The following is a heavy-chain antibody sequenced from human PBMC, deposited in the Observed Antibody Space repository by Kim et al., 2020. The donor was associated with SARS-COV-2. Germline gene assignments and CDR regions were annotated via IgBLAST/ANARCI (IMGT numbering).Heavy chain of an antibody. CDR1: GGSISSYY. V-gene: IGHV4-59*01. Sequence: SETLSLTCTVSGGSISSYYWSWIRQPPGKGLEWIGYIYYSGSTNYNPSLKSRVTISVDTSKNQFSLKLSSVTAADTAVYYCARTIPRRGHDAWGQGTLVTVSS. CDR3: ARTIPRRGHDA. CDR2: IYYSGST. D-gene: IGHD3-3*01. J-gene: IGHJ5*02.